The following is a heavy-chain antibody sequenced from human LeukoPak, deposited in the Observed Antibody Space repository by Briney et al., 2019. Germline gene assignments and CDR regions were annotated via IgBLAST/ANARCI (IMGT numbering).Heavy chain of an antibody. V-gene: IGHV1-8*01. CDR2: VTPNSGNT. Sequence: ASVEVSCKASGYTFTSYDINWVRQAAGQGLEWMGWVTPNSGNTGYAQIFQGRVTITRNTSISTAYMELSSMTSKDKAVYYCSRMNFASGSADNWFDPWGQGALVTVSS. D-gene: IGHD3-10*01. J-gene: IGHJ5*02. CDR1: GYTFTSYD. CDR3: SRMNFASGSADNWFDP.